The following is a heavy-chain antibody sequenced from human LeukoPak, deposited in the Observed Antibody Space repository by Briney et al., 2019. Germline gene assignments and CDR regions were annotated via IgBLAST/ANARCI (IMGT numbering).Heavy chain of an antibody. Sequence: QSSETLSLTCAVSGGSISSGGYSWSWIRQPPGKGLEWIGYIYHSGSTYYNPSLKSRVTVSVDRSKNQFSLKLSSVTAADTAVYYCARESAAGSNYFDYWGQGTLVTVSS. CDR1: GGSISSGGYS. CDR2: IYHSGST. J-gene: IGHJ4*02. V-gene: IGHV4-30-2*01. D-gene: IGHD6-13*01. CDR3: ARESAAGSNYFDY.